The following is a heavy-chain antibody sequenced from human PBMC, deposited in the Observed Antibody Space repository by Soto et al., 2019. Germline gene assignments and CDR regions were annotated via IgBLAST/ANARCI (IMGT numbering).Heavy chain of an antibody. Sequence: VGSLRLSCAASGFTFSSYSMNWVRQAPGKGLEWVSSISSSSSYIYYADSVEGRFTISRDNAKNSLYLQMNSLRAEDTAVYYCARVGGGYQLLHAFDIWGQGTMVTVSS. CDR1: GFTFSSYS. D-gene: IGHD2-2*01. J-gene: IGHJ3*02. V-gene: IGHV3-21*01. CDR2: ISSSSSYI. CDR3: ARVGGGYQLLHAFDI.